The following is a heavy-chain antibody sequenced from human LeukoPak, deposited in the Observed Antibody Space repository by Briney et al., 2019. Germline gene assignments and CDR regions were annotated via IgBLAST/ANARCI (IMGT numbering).Heavy chain of an antibody. V-gene: IGHV3-23*01. CDR2: ISGSGGSA. J-gene: IGHJ4*02. CDR1: GFTFSSYA. Sequence: GGSLRLSCAASGFTFSSYAMSWVRQAPGKGLEWVSAISGSGGSAYYADSVKGRFTISRDNSKNTLYLQMNSLRVEDTAVYYCVPLNWNPPGDFDRWGQGTLVTVSS. CDR3: VPLNWNPPGDFDR. D-gene: IGHD1-20*01.